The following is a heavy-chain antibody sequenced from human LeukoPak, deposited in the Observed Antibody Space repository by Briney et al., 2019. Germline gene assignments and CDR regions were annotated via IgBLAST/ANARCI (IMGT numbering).Heavy chain of an antibody. J-gene: IGHJ5*02. D-gene: IGHD3-9*01. CDR1: GGSLSSCY. CDR3: ARENDYDILTGYYTSPGWFDP. V-gene: IGHV4-59*01. Sequence: SETLSPTCTVSGGSLSSCYWSWSRPPPGEGRGWVGYIYYSGSTNYNPSLKSRVTMSVDTSKNHFSLKLSSVTAADTAVYYCARENDYDILTGYYTSPGWFDPWGQGTLVTVSS. CDR2: IYYSGST.